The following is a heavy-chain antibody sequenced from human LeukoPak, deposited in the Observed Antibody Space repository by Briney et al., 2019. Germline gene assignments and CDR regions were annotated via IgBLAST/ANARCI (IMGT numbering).Heavy chain of an antibody. CDR2: INHSGST. J-gene: IGHJ5*02. CDR1: GGSFSGYY. CDR3: ARRHGVRMITFGGVIVMSWFDP. V-gene: IGHV4-34*01. D-gene: IGHD3-16*02. Sequence: SETLSLTCAVYGGSFSGYYWSWIRQPPGKGLEWIGEINHSGSTKYNPSPKSRLTISVDTSKKQFSRMLSTMTAADTAVYYCARRHGVRMITFGGVIVMSWFDPWGQGTLVTVSS.